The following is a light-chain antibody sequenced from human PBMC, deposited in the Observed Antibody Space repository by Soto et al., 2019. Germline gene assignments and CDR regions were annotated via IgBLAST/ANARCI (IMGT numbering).Light chain of an antibody. CDR1: QSVSSN. CDR2: NPS. Sequence: EIVMTQSPATLSVSPGERATLSCRASQSVSSNLAWYQQKPGQAPKLLIYNPSTRATGIPARFSGSVSGTEFTLTISSLQSEDFAIYYCQQYDNWPLTFGGGTTVDIK. CDR3: QQYDNWPLT. V-gene: IGKV3-15*01. J-gene: IGKJ4*01.